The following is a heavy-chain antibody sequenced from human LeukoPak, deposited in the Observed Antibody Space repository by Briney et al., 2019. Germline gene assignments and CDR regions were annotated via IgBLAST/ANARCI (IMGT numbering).Heavy chain of an antibody. CDR1: GGSFSGYY. CDR3: ARRSSSWYPAGAFDI. CDR2: INHSGST. J-gene: IGHJ3*02. V-gene: IGHV4-34*01. D-gene: IGHD6-13*01. Sequence: SETLSLTCAVSGGSFSGYYWSWIRQPPGKGLEWIGEINHSGSTNYNPSLKSRVTISVDTSKNQFSLKLSSVTAADTAVYYCARRSSSWYPAGAFDIWGQGTMVTVSS.